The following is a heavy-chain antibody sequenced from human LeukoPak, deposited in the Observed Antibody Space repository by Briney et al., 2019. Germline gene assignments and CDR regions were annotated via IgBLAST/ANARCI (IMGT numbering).Heavy chain of an antibody. J-gene: IGHJ4*02. D-gene: IGHD4-23*01. CDR3: ATSRWYANFDY. CDR1: GFTVSSNS. Sequence: HPGGSLRLSCTVSGFTVSSNSMSWVRQAPGKGLEWVSFIYSGSTHYSDSVKGRFTISRDNPKNSLYLQMNSLRAEDTAVYYCATSRWYANFDYWGQGTLVTVSS. V-gene: IGHV3-53*01. CDR2: IYSGST.